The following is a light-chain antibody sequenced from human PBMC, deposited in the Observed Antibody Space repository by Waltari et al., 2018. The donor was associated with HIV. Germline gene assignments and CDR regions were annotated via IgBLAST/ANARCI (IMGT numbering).Light chain of an antibody. J-gene: IGLJ1*01. CDR2: NNN. CDR1: SSNIGIKT. V-gene: IGLV1-44*01. Sequence: QSVLTQPPSASGTHGQRVTISCSGSSSNIGIKTVNWFQQLPGTAPKLLIYNNNQRPSGVPDRFSGSKSGTSASLAISGLQSEDEADYYCAAWDDSLMGYYVFGTGTKVTVL. CDR3: AAWDDSLMGYYV.